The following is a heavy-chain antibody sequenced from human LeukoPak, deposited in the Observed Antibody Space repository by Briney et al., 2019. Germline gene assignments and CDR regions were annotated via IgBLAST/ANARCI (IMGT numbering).Heavy chain of an antibody. Sequence: SETLSLTCTVSGGSISSYYWSWIRQPPGKGLEWIGYIYYSGSTNYNPSLKSQVTISVDTSKNQFSLKLSSVTAADTAVYYCARVTGARTDAFDIWGQGTMVTVSS. J-gene: IGHJ3*02. CDR1: GGSISSYY. CDR2: IYYSGST. V-gene: IGHV4-59*01. CDR3: ARVTGARTDAFDI. D-gene: IGHD3-10*01.